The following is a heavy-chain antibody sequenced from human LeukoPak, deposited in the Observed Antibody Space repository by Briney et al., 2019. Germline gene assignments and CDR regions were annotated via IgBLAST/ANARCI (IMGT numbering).Heavy chain of an antibody. D-gene: IGHD2-2*01. Sequence: GGSLRLSCAASGFTFSSYAMSWVRQAPGKGLEWVSAISGSGGSTYYADSVKGRFTISRDNSKNTLFLQMNSLRAEDTAVYYCTNSLYCASTTCPFDYWGQGTLVTVSS. V-gene: IGHV3-23*01. CDR3: TNSLYCASTTCPFDY. CDR1: GFTFSSYA. J-gene: IGHJ4*02. CDR2: ISGSGGST.